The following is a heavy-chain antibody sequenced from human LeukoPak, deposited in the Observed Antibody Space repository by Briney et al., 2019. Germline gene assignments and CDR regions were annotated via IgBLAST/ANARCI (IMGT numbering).Heavy chain of an antibody. V-gene: IGHV3-30*01. Sequence: DSVKGRFTISRDNSKNTLYLQINSLRADDTAVYYCARARNGSAYYSPLEYWGQGTLVTVS. D-gene: IGHD3-22*01. J-gene: IGHJ4*02. CDR3: ARARNGSAYYSPLEY.